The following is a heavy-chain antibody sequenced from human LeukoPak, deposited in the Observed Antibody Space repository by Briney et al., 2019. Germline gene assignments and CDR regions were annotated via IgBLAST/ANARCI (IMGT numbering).Heavy chain of an antibody. CDR2: IIPILGVA. CDR1: GGTFSSYA. V-gene: IGHV1-69*10. J-gene: IGHJ4*02. D-gene: IGHD2-21*02. CDR3: ARVPGGDWEYYFDY. Sequence: GASVTVSCMASGGTFSSYAISWVRQAPGQGVEWMGRIIPILGVANYAQKFQGRVTITADKSTSTAYMELSSLRAEDTAVYYCARVPGGDWEYYFDYWGQRTLVTVSS.